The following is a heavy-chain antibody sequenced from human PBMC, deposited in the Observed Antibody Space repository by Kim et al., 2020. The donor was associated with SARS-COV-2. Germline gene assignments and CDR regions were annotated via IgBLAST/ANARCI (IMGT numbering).Heavy chain of an antibody. D-gene: IGHD2-2*01. CDR2: TYYRSKWYN. Sequence: SQTLSLTCAISGDSVSINSAAWNWIRQSPSRCLEWLVRTYYRSKWYNDYAVSVKSRITINPDTSTNQFSLQLNSVTPEDTAVYYCARDDIVVARLAFDIWGQGTMVTVSS. CDR3: ARDDIVVARLAFDI. J-gene: IGHJ3*02. CDR1: GDSVSINSAA. V-gene: IGHV6-1*01.